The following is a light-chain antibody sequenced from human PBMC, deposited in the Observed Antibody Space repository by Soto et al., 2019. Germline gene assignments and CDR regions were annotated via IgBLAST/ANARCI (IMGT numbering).Light chain of an antibody. Sequence: DIQMTQSPSSLSASVGDRVTITCRASQDISNYVNWYQQKVGKVPKLLIYTAASLQSGVPSRFSGSGFGTDFTLTISSLQPEDFATYYCQQSYSTPCTFGPGTKVDI. CDR2: TAA. V-gene: IGKV1-39*01. CDR1: QDISNY. J-gene: IGKJ3*01. CDR3: QQSYSTPCT.